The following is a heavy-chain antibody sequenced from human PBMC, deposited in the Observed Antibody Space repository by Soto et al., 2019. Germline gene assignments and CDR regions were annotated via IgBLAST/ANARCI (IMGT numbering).Heavy chain of an antibody. V-gene: IGHV4-59*01. D-gene: IGHD6-19*01. CDR2: IYYSGST. Sequence: QVQLQESGPGLVKPSETLSLTCTVSGGSISSYYWSWIRQPPGKGLEWIGYIYYSGSTNYNPSLKSRVTISVDTSKNQCPRKLSSVTAADTAVYYCAREVAVVSPIGALDIWGQGTMVTVSS. CDR3: AREVAVVSPIGALDI. J-gene: IGHJ3*02. CDR1: GGSISSYY.